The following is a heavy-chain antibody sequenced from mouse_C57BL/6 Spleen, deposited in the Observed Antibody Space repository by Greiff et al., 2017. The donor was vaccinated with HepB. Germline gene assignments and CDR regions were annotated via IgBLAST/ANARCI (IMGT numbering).Heavy chain of an antibody. CDR2: ILPGSGST. CDR1: GYTFTGYW. V-gene: IGHV1-9*01. Sequence: QVQLQQSGAELMKPGASVKLSCKATGYTFTGYWIEWVKQRPGHGLEWIGEILPGSGSTNYNEKFKGKATFTADTSSNTAYMQLSSLTTEDSAIYYCARGDPLRRGFYYAMDYWGQGTSVTVSS. D-gene: IGHD2-12*01. CDR3: ARGDPLRRGFYYAMDY. J-gene: IGHJ4*01.